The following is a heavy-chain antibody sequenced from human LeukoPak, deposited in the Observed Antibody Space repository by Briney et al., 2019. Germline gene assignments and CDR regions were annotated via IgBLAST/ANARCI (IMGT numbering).Heavy chain of an antibody. D-gene: IGHD1-26*01. V-gene: IGHV3-23*01. CDR2: ISGSGGST. CDR1: GFTFSSYA. J-gene: IGHJ6*02. Sequence: GGSLRLSCAATGFTFSSYAMSWVRQAPGKGLEWVSGISGSGGSTYYADSVKGRFTISRDNSKNTLYLQMNSLRAEDTAVYYCAKDSGGSSTSMDVWGQGTTVTVSS. CDR3: AKDSGGSSTSMDV.